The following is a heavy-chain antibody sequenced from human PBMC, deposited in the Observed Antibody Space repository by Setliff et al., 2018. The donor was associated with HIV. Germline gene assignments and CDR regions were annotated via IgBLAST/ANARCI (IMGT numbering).Heavy chain of an antibody. D-gene: IGHD2-15*01. CDR1: GFTLRGSS. J-gene: IGHJ6*03. V-gene: IGHV3-48*01. Sequence: GGSLRLSCVASGFTLRGSSMNWVRQAPGKGLEWISYISSSSSTIYLADSVKGRFTISRDNVKNSLYLEMESLTAEDTAVYYCARGGGQYCSGGSCSSRFHYYYYYMDVWGKGTTVTVS. CDR2: ISSSSSTI. CDR3: ARGGGQYCSGGSCSSRFHYYYYYMDV.